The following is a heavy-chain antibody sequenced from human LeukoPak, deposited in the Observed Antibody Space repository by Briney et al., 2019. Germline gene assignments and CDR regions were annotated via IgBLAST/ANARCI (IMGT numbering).Heavy chain of an antibody. D-gene: IGHD3-16*01. CDR2: ISGSDSNT. CDR1: GFTFSNYA. V-gene: IGHV3-23*01. Sequence: PGGSLRLSCAASGFTFSNYAMSWVRQAPGKGLEWVSGISGSDSNTYYADSVKGRFTLSRDNSKNTLYLQMNSLRAEDTAFYYCAKGIGRGLFPFDYWGQGTLVTVSS. J-gene: IGHJ4*02. CDR3: AKGIGRGLFPFDY.